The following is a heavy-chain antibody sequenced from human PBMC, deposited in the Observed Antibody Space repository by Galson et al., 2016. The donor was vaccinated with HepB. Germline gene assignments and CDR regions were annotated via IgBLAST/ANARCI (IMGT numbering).Heavy chain of an antibody. Sequence: SVKVSCKASRYTFTAYYIHWVRQAPGQGLEWIGWINPNGGYTKYSQKFQGRVTLTRDTSISTAYMELSGLRYDDTAVYYCARGLYDGSSGGKALDIWGQGTMVTVSS. D-gene: IGHD3-16*01. CDR2: INPNGGYT. J-gene: IGHJ3*02. V-gene: IGHV1-2*02. CDR3: ARGLYDGSSGGKALDI. CDR1: RYTFTAYY.